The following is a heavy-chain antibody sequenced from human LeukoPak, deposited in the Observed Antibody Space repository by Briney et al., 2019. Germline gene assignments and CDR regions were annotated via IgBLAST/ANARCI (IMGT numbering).Heavy chain of an antibody. D-gene: IGHD6-19*01. CDR2: ISYDGSNK. Sequence: GRSLRLSCAASGFIFRNYGMHWVRQAPGKGLEWVAVISYDGSNKYYADSVKGRFTISRDNAKNSLYLQMNSLRAEDTAVYYCVRDPPRTVPGIDFDYWGQGTLVTVSS. CDR3: VRDPPRTVPGIDFDY. J-gene: IGHJ4*02. V-gene: IGHV3-30*03. CDR1: GFIFRNYG.